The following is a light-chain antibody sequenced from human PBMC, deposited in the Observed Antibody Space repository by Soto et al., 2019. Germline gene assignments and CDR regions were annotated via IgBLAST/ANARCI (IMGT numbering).Light chain of an antibody. CDR2: DVS. J-gene: IGLJ1*01. V-gene: IGLV2-14*01. Sequence: QSVLTQPASVSGPPGQSITISSTGTSRDVGGYNYVSWYQQHPGKAPKLMIYDVSNRPSGVSNRFSGSKSGNTASLTISGLEAEDEADYYCSSYTSSSTYVFGTGTKLTVL. CDR1: SRDVGGYNY. CDR3: SSYTSSSTYV.